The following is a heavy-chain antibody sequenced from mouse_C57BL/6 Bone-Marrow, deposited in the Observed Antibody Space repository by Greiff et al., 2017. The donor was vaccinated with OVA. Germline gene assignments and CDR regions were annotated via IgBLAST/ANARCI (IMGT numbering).Heavy chain of an antibody. V-gene: IGHV1-82*01. D-gene: IGHD2-3*01. CDR3: ARLVIYDGYYFDY. CDR2: IYPGDGDT. J-gene: IGHJ2*01. Sequence: VQLQQSGPELVKPGASVKISCKASGYAFSSSWMNWVKQRPGKGLEWIGRIYPGDGDTNYNGKFKGKATLTADKSSSTAYMQLSSLTSEDSAVYFCARLVIYDGYYFDYWGQGTTLTVSS. CDR1: GYAFSSSW.